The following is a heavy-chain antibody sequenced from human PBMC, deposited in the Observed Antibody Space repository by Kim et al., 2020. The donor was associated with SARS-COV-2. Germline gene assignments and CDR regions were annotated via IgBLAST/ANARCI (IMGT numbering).Heavy chain of an antibody. Sequence: SVKVSCKASGGTFSSYAISWVRQTPGQGLEWMGGIIPIFGTANYAQKFQGRVTITADESTSTAYMELSSLRSEDTAVYYCARGLDSSGYGHGDYWGQGTLVTVSS. CDR3: ARGLDSSGYGHGDY. J-gene: IGHJ4*02. CDR2: IIPIFGTA. D-gene: IGHD3-22*01. CDR1: GGTFSSYA. V-gene: IGHV1-69*01.